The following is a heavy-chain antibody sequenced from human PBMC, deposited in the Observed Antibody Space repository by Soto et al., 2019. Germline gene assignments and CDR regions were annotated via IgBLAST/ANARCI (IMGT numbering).Heavy chain of an antibody. Sequence: APVKVSCKASGYTFTSYGISWVRQAPGQGLEWMGWISAYNGNTNYTQKLQGRVTMTTDTSTSTAYMELRSLRSDDTAVYSCAVLRFLEWTPNEETSYWGQGTLVTVSS. J-gene: IGHJ4*02. CDR3: AVLRFLEWTPNEETSY. V-gene: IGHV1-18*01. CDR1: GYTFTSYG. CDR2: ISAYNGNT. D-gene: IGHD3-3*01.